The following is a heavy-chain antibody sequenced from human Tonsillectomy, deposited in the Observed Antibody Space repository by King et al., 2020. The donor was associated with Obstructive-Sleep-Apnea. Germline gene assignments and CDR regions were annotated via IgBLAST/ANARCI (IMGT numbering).Heavy chain of an antibody. CDR2: IIPILGIA. J-gene: IGHJ3*02. CDR3: VSRGVTPADI. V-gene: IGHV1-69*10. D-gene: IGHD3-10*01. Sequence: QLVQSGAEVKKPGSSVKVSCKASGGTFSSYAISWVRQAPGQGLEWMGGIIPILGIANYPQKFQGRVTITADKSTSTAYMELSSLRSEDTAVYYCVSRGVTPADIWGQGTMVTVSS. CDR1: GGTFSSYA.